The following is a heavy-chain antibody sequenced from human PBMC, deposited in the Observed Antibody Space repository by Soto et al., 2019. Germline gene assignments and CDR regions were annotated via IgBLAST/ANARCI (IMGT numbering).Heavy chain of an antibody. CDR2: IYYSGST. CDR1: GGSISSGGYY. V-gene: IGHV4-31*03. J-gene: IGHJ4*02. Sequence: SETLSLTCTVSGGSISSGGYYWSWIRQHPGKGLEWIGYIYYSGSTYYNPSLKSRVTISVDTSKNQFSLKLSPVTAADTAVYYCASLPYGSGIHYFDYWGQGTLVTVSS. CDR3: ASLPYGSGIHYFDY. D-gene: IGHD3-10*01.